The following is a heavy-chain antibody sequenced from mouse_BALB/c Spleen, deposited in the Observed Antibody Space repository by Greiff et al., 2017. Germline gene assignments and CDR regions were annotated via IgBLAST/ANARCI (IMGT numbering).Heavy chain of an antibody. V-gene: IGHV3-2*02. CDR2: ISYSGST. J-gene: IGHJ2*01. Sequence: EVMLVESGPGLVKPSQSLSLTCTVTGYSITSDYAWNWIRQFPGNKLEWMGYISYSGSTSYNPSLKSRISITRDTSKNQFFLQLNSVTTEDTATYYCARVYGSSYYFDYWGQGTTLTVSS. D-gene: IGHD1-1*01. CDR3: ARVYGSSYYFDY. CDR1: GYSITSDYA.